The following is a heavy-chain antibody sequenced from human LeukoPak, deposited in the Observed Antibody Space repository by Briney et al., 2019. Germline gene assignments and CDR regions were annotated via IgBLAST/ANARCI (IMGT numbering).Heavy chain of an antibody. D-gene: IGHD4-23*01. V-gene: IGHV3-48*01. CDR3: ARAVGNHFDY. Sequence: GGSLRLSCAASGFTFSTYSMKWVRQAPGKGLECVSYISYSSSPIYYADSVKGRFTISRDNAKNSLYLQMNSLRAEDTAVYYCARAVGNHFDYWGQGTLVTVSS. CDR1: GFTFSTYS. CDR2: ISYSSSPI. J-gene: IGHJ4*02.